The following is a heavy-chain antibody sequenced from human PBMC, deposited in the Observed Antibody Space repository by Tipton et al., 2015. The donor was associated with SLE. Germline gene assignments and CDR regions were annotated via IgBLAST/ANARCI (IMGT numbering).Heavy chain of an antibody. CDR3: ARLEDPFGMLGVPKGWFDP. CDR1: GYSISSGYY. D-gene: IGHD3-3*01. V-gene: IGHV4-38-2*01. Sequence: TLSLTCAVSGYSISSGYYWGWIRQPPGKGLEWIGYIYYSGSTNYNPSLKSRVTMSVDTSKNQFSLRLTSVTAADTAVYYCARLEDPFGMLGVPKGWFDPWGQGTLVTVSS. CDR2: IYYSGST. J-gene: IGHJ5*02.